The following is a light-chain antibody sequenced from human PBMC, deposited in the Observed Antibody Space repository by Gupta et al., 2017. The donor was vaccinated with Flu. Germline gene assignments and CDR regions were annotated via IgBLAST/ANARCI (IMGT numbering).Light chain of an antibody. CDR1: SGAVTSRHF. V-gene: IGLV7-46*01. CDR3: FLSETDTFL. CDR2: NTA. J-gene: IGLJ3*02. Sequence: QPVVTQEPSVTVSPGGTVTRTCGSSSGAVTSRHFPYWVQKKPGQAPRTLTFNTATKHPWTPARFSASLLGGKAALTLSGAQPEDEAEYFCFLSETDTFLFGGGTLLTVL.